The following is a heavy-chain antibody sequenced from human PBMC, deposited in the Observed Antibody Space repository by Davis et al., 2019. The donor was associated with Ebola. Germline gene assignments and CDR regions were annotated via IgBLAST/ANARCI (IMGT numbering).Heavy chain of an antibody. Sequence: MPSETLSLTCTVSGGSISSSNWWSWVRQPPGKGLEWIGEIYHSGSTNYNPSLKSRVTISVDTSKNQFSLKLSSVTAADTAVYYCARGRGDYVWGRFDYWGQGTLVTVSS. CDR1: GGSISSSNW. V-gene: IGHV4-4*02. CDR3: ARGRGDYVWGRFDY. CDR2: IYHSGST. D-gene: IGHD3-16*01. J-gene: IGHJ4*02.